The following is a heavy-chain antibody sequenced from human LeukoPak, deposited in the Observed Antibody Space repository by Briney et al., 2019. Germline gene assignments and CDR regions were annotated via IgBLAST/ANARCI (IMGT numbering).Heavy chain of an antibody. CDR3: ARPRTKYSSSWYGY. CDR2: ISPNSGGT. CDR1: GYTFTGYY. J-gene: IGHJ4*02. D-gene: IGHD6-13*01. V-gene: IGHV1-2*02. Sequence: ASVKVSCKASGYTFTGYYMHWVRQAPGQGLEWMGWISPNSGGTNYAQKFQGRVTMTRDTSISTAYMELSRLRSDDTAMYYCARPRTKYSSSWYGYWGQGTLVTVSS.